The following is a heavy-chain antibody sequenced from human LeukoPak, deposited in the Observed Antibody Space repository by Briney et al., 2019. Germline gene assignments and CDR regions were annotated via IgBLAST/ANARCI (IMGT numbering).Heavy chain of an antibody. CDR3: ASQAAEYWFDP. V-gene: IGHV4-39*01. J-gene: IGHJ5*02. D-gene: IGHD2-15*01. CDR1: GGSISSAGYY. CDR2: IYYSGST. Sequence: SQTLSLTCTVSGGSISSAGYYWGWIRQPPGRGLEWIGSIYYSGSTYYNPSLKSRVTISVDTSKNQFSLKLSSVTAADTAVYYCASQAAEYWFDPWGQGTLVTVSS.